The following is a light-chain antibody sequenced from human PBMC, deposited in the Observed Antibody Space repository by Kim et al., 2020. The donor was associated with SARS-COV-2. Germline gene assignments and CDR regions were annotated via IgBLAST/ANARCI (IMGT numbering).Light chain of an antibody. CDR2: TTS. CDR1: TGAVTGCYF. CDR3: LLYYGDAWV. J-gene: IGLJ3*02. V-gene: IGLV7-43*01. Sequence: PGVSVTLTCASSTGAVTGCYFPNWFQQKPGQAPRPLIYTTSNKHSWTPARFSCSLLGGKATLTLSGVQPEDEADYYCLLYYGDAWVFGGGTRLTVL.